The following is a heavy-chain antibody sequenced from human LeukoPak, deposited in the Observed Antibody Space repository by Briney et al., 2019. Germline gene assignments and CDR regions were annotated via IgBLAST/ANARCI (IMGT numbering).Heavy chain of an antibody. CDR3: AKGYGDLVAFDI. J-gene: IGHJ3*02. V-gene: IGHV3-30*02. Sequence: GGSLRLSCAASGFSFSSYGMDWVRQAPGKGLEWVAFIRYDGNNKDYAESVKGRFTTSRDNSKNTLYLQMNRLRVEDTAVYYCAKGYGDLVAFDIWGQGTMVTVSS. CDR1: GFSFSSYG. CDR2: IRYDGNNK. D-gene: IGHD4-17*01.